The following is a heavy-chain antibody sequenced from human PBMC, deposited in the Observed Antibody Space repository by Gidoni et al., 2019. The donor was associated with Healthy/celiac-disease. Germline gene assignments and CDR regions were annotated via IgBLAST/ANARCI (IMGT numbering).Heavy chain of an antibody. Sequence: QVPLVESGGGVVQPGRSLRPSCAASGFTVSSYGLHWVRQAPGMGLEWVAVISYDGSNKYYADSVKGRFTISRDNSKNTLYLQMNSLRAEDTAVYYCAKGLLAIFGVVITSNHFDYWGQGTLVTVSS. J-gene: IGHJ4*02. V-gene: IGHV3-30*18. D-gene: IGHD3-3*01. CDR1: GFTVSSYG. CDR2: ISYDGSNK. CDR3: AKGLLAIFGVVITSNHFDY.